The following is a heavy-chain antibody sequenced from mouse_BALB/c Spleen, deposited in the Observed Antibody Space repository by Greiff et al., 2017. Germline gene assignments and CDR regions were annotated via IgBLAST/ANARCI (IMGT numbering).Heavy chain of an antibody. Sequence: EVKLVESGGDLVKPGGSLKLSCAASGFTFSSYGMSWVRQTPDKRLEWVATISSGGSYTYYPDSVKGRFTISRDNAKNTLYLQMSSLKSEDTAMYYCARQTTVAQYYFDYWGQGTTLTVSS. CDR2: ISSGGSYT. CDR1: GFTFSSYG. J-gene: IGHJ2*01. D-gene: IGHD1-1*01. V-gene: IGHV5-6*01. CDR3: ARQTTVAQYYFDY.